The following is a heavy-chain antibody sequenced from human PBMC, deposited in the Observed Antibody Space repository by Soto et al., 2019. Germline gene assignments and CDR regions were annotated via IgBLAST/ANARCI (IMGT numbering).Heavy chain of an antibody. CDR3: ARDAMVRGFDP. Sequence: VGSLRLSCAASGFTFSSYEMNWVRQAPGKGLEWVSYISSSGSTIYYADSVKGRFTISRDNAKNSLYLQMNSLRAEDTAVYYCARDAMVRGFDPWGQGTLVTVSS. CDR1: GFTFSSYE. J-gene: IGHJ5*02. CDR2: ISSSGSTI. V-gene: IGHV3-48*03. D-gene: IGHD3-10*01.